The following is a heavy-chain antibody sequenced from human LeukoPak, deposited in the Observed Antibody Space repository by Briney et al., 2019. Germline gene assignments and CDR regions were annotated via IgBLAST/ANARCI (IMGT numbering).Heavy chain of an antibody. Sequence: ASVKVSCKASGGTFSSYAISWVRQAPGQGLEWMGGIIPIFGTANYAQKFQGRVTMTEDTSTDTAYMELSSLRSEDTAVYYCATSRSGRNDAFDIWGQGTMVIVSS. V-gene: IGHV1-69*06. D-gene: IGHD3-10*01. J-gene: IGHJ3*02. CDR1: GGTFSSYA. CDR2: IIPIFGTA. CDR3: ATSRSGRNDAFDI.